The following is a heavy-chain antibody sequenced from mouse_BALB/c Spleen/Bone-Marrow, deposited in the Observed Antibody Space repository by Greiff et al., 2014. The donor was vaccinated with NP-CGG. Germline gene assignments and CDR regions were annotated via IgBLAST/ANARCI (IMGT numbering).Heavy chain of an antibody. CDR1: GYSFTGYN. CDR3: AISIEYRPIVY. CDR2: IDPYYGGI. V-gene: IGHV1-39*01. Sequence: VQLQQPGPELEKPGASVKISCKASGYSFTGYNMNWVKQNNGKSLEWIGNIDPYYGGISYNQKFKGKATLTVDKSSNTAYMQLKSLTSGDSAIYYCAISIEYRPIVYWGQGTLVTVSA. D-gene: IGHD2-14*01. J-gene: IGHJ3*01.